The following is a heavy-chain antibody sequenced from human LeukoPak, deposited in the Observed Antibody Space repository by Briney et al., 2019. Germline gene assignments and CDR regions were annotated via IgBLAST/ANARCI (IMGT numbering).Heavy chain of an antibody. CDR2: ISSSSSYI. CDR1: GFTFSSYS. D-gene: IGHD1-26*01. J-gene: IGHJ4*02. Sequence: GGSLRLSCAASGFTFSSYSMNWVRQAPGKGLEWDSSISSSSSYIYYADSVKGRFTISRDNAKNSLYLQMNSLRAEDTAVYYCARIIPLYSGSPLDYWGQGTLVTVSS. V-gene: IGHV3-21*01. CDR3: ARIIPLYSGSPLDY.